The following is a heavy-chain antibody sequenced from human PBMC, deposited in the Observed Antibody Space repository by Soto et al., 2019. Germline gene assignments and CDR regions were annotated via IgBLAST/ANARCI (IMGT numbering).Heavy chain of an antibody. Sequence: ASVKVSCKASGYTFTIYGMSWVLQAPGQGLEWMGWISAYNGNTNYAQKLQGRVTITTDTSTSTAYMELRSVRSDDTAVYYCARATFFMVRGVITPPYGMVVWGQGATVPVS. CDR1: GYTFTIYG. CDR3: ARATFFMVRGVITPPYGMVV. D-gene: IGHD3-10*01. J-gene: IGHJ6*02. CDR2: ISAYNGNT. V-gene: IGHV1-18*01.